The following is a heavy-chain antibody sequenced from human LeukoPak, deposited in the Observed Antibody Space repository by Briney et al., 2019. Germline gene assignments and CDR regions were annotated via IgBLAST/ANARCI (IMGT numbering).Heavy chain of an antibody. Sequence: ASVKVSCKASGYTFTGYYMHWVRQAPGQGLEWMGWINPNSGGTNYAQKFQGRVTMTRNTSISTAYMELSSLRSEDTAVYYCARGLPTITMVRGVTDYWGQGTLVTVSS. D-gene: IGHD3-10*01. V-gene: IGHV1-2*02. J-gene: IGHJ4*02. CDR2: INPNSGGT. CDR1: GYTFTGYY. CDR3: ARGLPTITMVRGVTDY.